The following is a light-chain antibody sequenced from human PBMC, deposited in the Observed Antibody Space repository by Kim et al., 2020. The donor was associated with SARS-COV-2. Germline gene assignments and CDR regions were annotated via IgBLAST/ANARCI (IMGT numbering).Light chain of an antibody. V-gene: IGKV1D-8*01. Sequence: ATTGDRVTIHFREDQGLCSLLCWYPPKPGEAPELLIYAASTLQSGVPSRFSGSGSGTDFTLTISCLQSEDFATYYCQQYYSFPWTFGQGTKVDIK. J-gene: IGKJ1*01. CDR2: AAS. CDR3: QQYYSFPWT. CDR1: QGLCSL.